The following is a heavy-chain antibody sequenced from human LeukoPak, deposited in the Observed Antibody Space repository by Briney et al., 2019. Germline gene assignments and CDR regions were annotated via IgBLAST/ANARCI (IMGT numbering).Heavy chain of an antibody. CDR3: ARGFWRGSLSYFDY. CDR2: IFYSGST. Sequence: PSETLSLTCTVSGGSINSSTYYWGWIRQPPGKGLEWIGNIFYSGSTYYNPSLKSRVTISVDTSKNQFSLKLSSVTAADTAVYYCARGFWRGSLSYFDYWGQGTLVTVSS. CDR1: GGSINSSTYY. V-gene: IGHV4-39*07. D-gene: IGHD3-16*01. J-gene: IGHJ4*02.